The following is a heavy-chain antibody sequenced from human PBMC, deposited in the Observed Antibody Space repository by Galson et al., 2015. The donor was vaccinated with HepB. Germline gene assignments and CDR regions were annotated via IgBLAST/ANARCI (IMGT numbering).Heavy chain of an antibody. V-gene: IGHV3-48*03. CDR2: ISSSGSTI. D-gene: IGHD1-26*01. J-gene: IGHJ1*01. CDR1: GFTFSSYE. Sequence: SLRLSCAASGFTFSSYEMNWVRQAPGKGLEWVSYISSSGSTIYYADSVKGRFTISRDNAKNSLYLQMNSVRAEDTAVYYCARGKGWELLLYFQHWGQGTLVTVSS. CDR3: ARGKGWELLLYFQH.